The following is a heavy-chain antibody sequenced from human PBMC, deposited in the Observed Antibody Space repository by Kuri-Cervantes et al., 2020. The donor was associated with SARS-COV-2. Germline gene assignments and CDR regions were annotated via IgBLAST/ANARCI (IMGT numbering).Heavy chain of an antibody. J-gene: IGHJ4*02. CDR3: TRVSSSWYPYFDY. CDR1: GFTFSAYT. D-gene: IGHD6-13*01. V-gene: IGHV3-21*01. Sequence: GESLKISCVASGFTFSAYTLNWVRQAPGKGLEWVSSITRSSVYISYADSLKGRFTISRDNAKNSLYLQMNSLRAEDTAVYYCTRVSSSWYPYFDYWGQGTLVTVSS. CDR2: ITRSSVYI.